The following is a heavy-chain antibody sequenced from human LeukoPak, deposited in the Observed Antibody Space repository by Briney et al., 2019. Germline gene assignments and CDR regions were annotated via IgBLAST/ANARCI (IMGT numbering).Heavy chain of an antibody. CDR2: IIPIFGTA. D-gene: IGHD6-19*01. CDR3: ARDAPSDIAVAGPFDY. Sequence: ASVKVSCKASGGTFSSYAISWVRQAPGQGLEWMGGIIPIFGTANYAQKSQGRVTITADKSTSTAYMELSSLRSEDTAVYYCARDAPSDIAVAGPFDYWGQGTLVTVSS. J-gene: IGHJ4*02. CDR1: GGTFSSYA. V-gene: IGHV1-69*06.